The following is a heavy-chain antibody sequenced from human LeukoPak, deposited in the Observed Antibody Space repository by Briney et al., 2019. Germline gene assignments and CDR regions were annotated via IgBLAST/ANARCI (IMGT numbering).Heavy chain of an antibody. CDR1: GGSISSYY. V-gene: IGHV4-59*01. Sequence: TSETLSLTCTVSGGSISSYYWSWIRQPPGKGPEWIGYIYYSGSTNYNPSLKSRVTISVDTSKNQFSLKLSSVTAADTAVYYCARGDYDSSGIIFDYWGQGTLVTVSS. CDR3: ARGDYDSSGIIFDY. J-gene: IGHJ4*02. CDR2: IYYSGST. D-gene: IGHD3-22*01.